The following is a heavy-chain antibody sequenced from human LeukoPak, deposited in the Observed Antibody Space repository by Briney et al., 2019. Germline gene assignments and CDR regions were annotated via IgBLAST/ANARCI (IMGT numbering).Heavy chain of an antibody. CDR2: ITGSGGST. V-gene: IGHV3-23*01. J-gene: IGHJ4*02. CDR3: AKDRTYYYGSGSYPAGDY. CDR1: GFTFGNYA. Sequence: PGGSLRLSCAASGFTFGNYATTWVRQAPGKGLEWVSAITGSGGSTYYADSVKGRFTISRDNSKNTLYLQMDGLRAEDTAVYYCAKDRTYYYGSGSYPAGDYWGQGTLVTVSS. D-gene: IGHD3-10*01.